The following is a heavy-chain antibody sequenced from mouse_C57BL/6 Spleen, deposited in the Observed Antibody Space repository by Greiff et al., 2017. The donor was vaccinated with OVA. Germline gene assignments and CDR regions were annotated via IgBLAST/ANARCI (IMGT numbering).Heavy chain of an antibody. J-gene: IGHJ4*01. CDR1: GYSITSGYY. CDR2: ISYDGSN. V-gene: IGHV3-6*01. Sequence: EVKLQESGPGLVKPSQSLSLTCSVTGYSITSGYYWNWIRQFPGNKLEWMGYISYDGSNNYNPSLKNRISITRDTSKNQFFLKLNSVTTEDTATYYCARVGGYYYAMDYWGQGTSVTVSS. CDR3: ARVGGYYYAMDY.